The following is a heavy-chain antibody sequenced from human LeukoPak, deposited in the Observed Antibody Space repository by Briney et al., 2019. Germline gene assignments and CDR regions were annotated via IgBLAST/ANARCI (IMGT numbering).Heavy chain of an antibody. CDR3: ARLTTVTTYYLDY. CDR2: IYTSGST. J-gene: IGHJ4*02. Sequence: PSETLSLTCTVSGGSISSGSYYWSWIRQPAGKGLEWIGRIYTSGSTNYNPSLKSRVTISVDTSKNQFSLKLSSVTAADTAVYYCARLTTVTTYYLDYWGQGTLVTVSS. D-gene: IGHD4-17*01. V-gene: IGHV4-61*02. CDR1: GGSISSGSYY.